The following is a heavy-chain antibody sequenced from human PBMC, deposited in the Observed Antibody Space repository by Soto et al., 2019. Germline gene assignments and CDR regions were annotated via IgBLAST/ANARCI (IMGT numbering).Heavy chain of an antibody. CDR3: ARDSVVVAANDASDI. CDR1: GGTFSSYA. J-gene: IGHJ3*02. V-gene: IGHV1-69*13. D-gene: IGHD2-15*01. Sequence: SVKVSCKASGGTFSSYAISWVRQAPGQGLEWMGGIIPIFGTANYAQKFQGRVTITADESTSTAYMELSSLRSEDTAVYYCARDSVVVAANDASDIWGQGTMVTVSS. CDR2: IIPIFGTA.